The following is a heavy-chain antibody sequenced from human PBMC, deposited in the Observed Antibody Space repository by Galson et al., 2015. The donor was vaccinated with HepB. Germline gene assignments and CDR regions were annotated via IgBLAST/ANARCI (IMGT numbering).Heavy chain of an antibody. CDR1: GYTFTSYG. CDR3: ARAPDTPREAWYFDL. D-gene: IGHD1-14*01. CDR2: ISAYNGNT. V-gene: IGHV1-18*04. Sequence: SVKVSCKASGYTFTSYGISWVRQAPGQGLEWMGWISAYNGNTNYAQKLQGRVTMTTDTSTSTAYMELRSLRSDDTAVYYCARAPDTPREAWYFDLWGHGTLVTVSS. J-gene: IGHJ2*01.